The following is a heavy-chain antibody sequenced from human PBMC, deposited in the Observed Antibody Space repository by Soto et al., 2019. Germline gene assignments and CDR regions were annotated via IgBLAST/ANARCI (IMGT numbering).Heavy chain of an antibody. D-gene: IGHD3-10*01. Sequence: VGSLRLSCAVSGFTFSSYGMHWVRQAPGKGLEWVAVISYDGSNKYYADSVKGRFTISRDNSKNTLYLQMNSLRAEDTAVYYCAKGETYYYGSGSPSAENWFDPWGQGTLVTVSS. V-gene: IGHV3-30*18. CDR3: AKGETYYYGSGSPSAENWFDP. J-gene: IGHJ5*02. CDR1: GFTFSSYG. CDR2: ISYDGSNK.